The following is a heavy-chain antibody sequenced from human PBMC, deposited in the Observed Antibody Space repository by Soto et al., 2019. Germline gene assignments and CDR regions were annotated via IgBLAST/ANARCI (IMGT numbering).Heavy chain of an antibody. CDR3: TRPEEDYGEPPGY. CDR2: IRSKANSYAT. D-gene: IGHD4-17*01. CDR1: GFTFSGSA. V-gene: IGHV3-73*01. J-gene: IGHJ4*02. Sequence: EVQLVESGGGLVQPGGSLKLSCAASGFTFSGSAMHWVRQASGKGLEWVGRIRSKANSYATAYAASVEGRFTISRDDSKNTAYLQMNSLKTEDTAVYYCTRPEEDYGEPPGYWGQGTLVTVSS.